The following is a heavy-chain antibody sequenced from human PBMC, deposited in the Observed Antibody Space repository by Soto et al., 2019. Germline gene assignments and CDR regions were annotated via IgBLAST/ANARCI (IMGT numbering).Heavy chain of an antibody. J-gene: IGHJ6*02. D-gene: IGHD3-3*01. CDR1: GGSFSGYY. CDR2: INHSGST. V-gene: IGHV4-34*01. Sequence: SETLSLTCAVYGGSFSGYYWSWIRQPPGKGLEWIGEINHSGSTNYNPSLKSRVTISVDTSKNQFSLKLSSVTAADTAVYYCARRGVFFDFWSGYWDYYYYGMDVWGQGTTVTVSS. CDR3: ARRGVFFDFWSGYWDYYYYGMDV.